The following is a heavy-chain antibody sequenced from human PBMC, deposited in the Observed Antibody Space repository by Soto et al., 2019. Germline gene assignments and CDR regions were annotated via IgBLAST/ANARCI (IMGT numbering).Heavy chain of an antibody. J-gene: IGHJ5*02. CDR3: ARLSLGTVNP. D-gene: IGHD4-17*01. CDR2: ISSSSSTI. CDR1: GFTFSSYG. Sequence: SLRLSCVASGFTFSSYGMHWVRQAPGKGLEWVSYISSSSSTIYYADSVKGRFTISRDNAKNSLYLQMNSLRAEDTAVYYCARLSLGTVNPLGRGTLVTVSS. V-gene: IGHV3-48*01.